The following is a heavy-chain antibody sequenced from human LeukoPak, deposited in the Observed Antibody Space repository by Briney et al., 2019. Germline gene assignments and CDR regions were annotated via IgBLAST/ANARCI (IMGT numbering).Heavy chain of an antibody. D-gene: IGHD4-23*01. V-gene: IGHV3-23*01. Sequence: PGGSLRLSCAASGFTLSSYAMSWARQAPGKGLEWVSAVSGSGGSTYYADSVRGRFTISRDNSKNTLYLQMNSLRAEDTAVYYCARGATYGGSDYWGQGTLVTVSS. CDR1: GFTLSSYA. J-gene: IGHJ4*02. CDR3: ARGATYGGSDY. CDR2: VSGSGGST.